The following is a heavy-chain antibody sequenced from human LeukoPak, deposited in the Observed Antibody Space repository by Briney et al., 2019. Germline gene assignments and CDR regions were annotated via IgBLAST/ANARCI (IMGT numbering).Heavy chain of an antibody. CDR1: GLTSSKYS. V-gene: IGHV3-48*04. Sequence: GGSLRLSCAASGLTSSKYSMTWVRQAPGKGLEWVSFIDTSSTTMYYTDSVKGRFTISRDNAKNSLYLQMNSQKVEDTAIYYCARDNWVDCWGQGTLVTVSS. J-gene: IGHJ5*01. CDR2: IDTSSTTM. CDR3: ARDNWVDC.